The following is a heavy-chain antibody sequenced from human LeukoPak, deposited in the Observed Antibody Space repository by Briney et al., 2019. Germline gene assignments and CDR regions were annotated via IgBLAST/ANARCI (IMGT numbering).Heavy chain of an antibody. Sequence: PGGSLRLSCAASGFTFSSYGMHWVRQAPGKGLEWVAFIRYDGSNKYYADSVKGRFTISRDNSKNTLYLQMNSLRAEDTAVYYCARGYSSSWLARPDAFDIWGQGTMVTVSS. D-gene: IGHD6-13*01. CDR2: IRYDGSNK. V-gene: IGHV3-30*02. J-gene: IGHJ3*02. CDR3: ARGYSSSWLARPDAFDI. CDR1: GFTFSSYG.